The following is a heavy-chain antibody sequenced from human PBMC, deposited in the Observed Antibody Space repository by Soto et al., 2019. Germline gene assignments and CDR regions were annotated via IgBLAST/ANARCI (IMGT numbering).Heavy chain of an antibody. V-gene: IGHV1-2*02. CDR1: GYTFTGYY. Sequence: QVQLVQSGAEVKKPGASVKVSCKASGYTFTGYYIHWVRQAPGQGLEWMGWINPNNGDTNFAQKFQGRVTMTRDTSTNTAYMELSSLRFDDTAVYYCARHSGYDYVFDYWGQGTLDTVSS. CDR3: ARHSGYDYVFDY. D-gene: IGHD5-12*01. J-gene: IGHJ4*02. CDR2: INPNNGDT.